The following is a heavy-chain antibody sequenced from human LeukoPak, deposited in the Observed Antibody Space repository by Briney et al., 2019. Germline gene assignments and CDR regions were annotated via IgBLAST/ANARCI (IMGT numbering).Heavy chain of an antibody. D-gene: IGHD3-22*01. CDR3: ARQGSLGTSGYNY. J-gene: IGHJ4*02. V-gene: IGHV4-39*01. Sequence: SSETLSLTCTVSGGSISSSSYYWGWIRQPPGKGLEWIGSIYYSGSTYYNPSLKSRVTISVDTSKNQFSLKLSSVTAADTAVYYCARQGSLGTSGYNYWGQGTLVTVSS. CDR2: IYYSGST. CDR1: GGSISSSSYY.